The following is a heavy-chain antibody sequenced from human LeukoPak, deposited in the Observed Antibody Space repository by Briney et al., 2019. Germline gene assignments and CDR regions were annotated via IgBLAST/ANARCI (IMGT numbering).Heavy chain of an antibody. CDR2: ISGSGGST. V-gene: IGHV3-23*01. CDR3: AKDGAKHGGTTYFFDY. Sequence: GGSLRLSCEASGFTFSSYAMSWVRQAPGKGLEWVSAISGSGGSTYYADSVKGRFTISRDNSKNTLYVQMNSLRAEDTAVYYCAKDGAKHGGTTYFFDYWGQGTLVTVSS. D-gene: IGHD4-23*01. CDR1: GFTFSSYA. J-gene: IGHJ4*02.